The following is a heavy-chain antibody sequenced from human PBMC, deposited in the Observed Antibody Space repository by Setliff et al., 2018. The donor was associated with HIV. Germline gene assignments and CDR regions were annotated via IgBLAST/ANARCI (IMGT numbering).Heavy chain of an antibody. D-gene: IGHD2-2*01. V-gene: IGHV4-4*09. Sequence: SETLSLTCTVSGGSISTYCWIWIRQPPGKGLEWIGNIYTSGSTNYNPSLKSRVTISVDTSKNQFSLKLSSVTAADTAVYYCARLDCSSSSGFVDYWGQGTPVTVSS. CDR1: GGSISTYC. J-gene: IGHJ4*02. CDR3: ARLDCSSSSGFVDY. CDR2: IYTSGST.